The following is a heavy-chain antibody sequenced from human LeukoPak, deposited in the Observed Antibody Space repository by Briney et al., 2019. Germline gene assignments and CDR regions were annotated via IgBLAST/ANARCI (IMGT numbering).Heavy chain of an antibody. Sequence: SETLSLTCTVSGGSISSSSYYWGWIRQPPGKGLEWIGSIYYSGSTYYNPSLKSRVTISVDTSKNQFSLKLSSVTAADTAVYYCANYCTNGVCPEYFQHWGQGTLVTVSS. CDR1: GGSISSSSYY. D-gene: IGHD2-8*01. CDR2: IYYSGST. V-gene: IGHV4-39*01. J-gene: IGHJ1*01. CDR3: ANYCTNGVCPEYFQH.